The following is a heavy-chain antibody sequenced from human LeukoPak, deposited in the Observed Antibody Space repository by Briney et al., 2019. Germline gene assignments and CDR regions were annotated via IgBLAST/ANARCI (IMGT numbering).Heavy chain of an antibody. Sequence: PGGSLRLSCAASGFTFSSYSMNWVRQAPGKGLEWVSSISSSSSYIYYADSVKGRFTISGDNAKNSLYLQMNSLRAEDTAVYYCATAPHYDSSGYYYVRYYFDYWGQGTLVTVSS. J-gene: IGHJ4*02. CDR2: ISSSSSYI. CDR3: ATAPHYDSSGYYYVRYYFDY. D-gene: IGHD3-22*01. CDR1: GFTFSSYS. V-gene: IGHV3-21*01.